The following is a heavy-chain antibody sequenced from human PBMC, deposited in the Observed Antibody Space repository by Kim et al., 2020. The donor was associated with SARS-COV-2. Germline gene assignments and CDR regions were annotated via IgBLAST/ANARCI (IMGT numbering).Heavy chain of an antibody. Sequence: SVKVSCKASGDTFTTYAIVWVRQASGQGLEWLGGIMSISGTTNYAQKFQDRVTITADASTTTVYMELSSLRSEDSAMYYCATAEYYGSGTYYSNDYWGQ. D-gene: IGHD3-10*01. CDR2: IMSISGTT. CDR3: ATAEYYGSGTYYSNDY. CDR1: GDTFTTYA. J-gene: IGHJ4*02. V-gene: IGHV1-69*13.